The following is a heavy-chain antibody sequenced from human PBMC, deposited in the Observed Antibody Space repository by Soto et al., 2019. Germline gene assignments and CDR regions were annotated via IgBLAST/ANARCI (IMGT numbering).Heavy chain of an antibody. CDR3: ARALEGFDY. J-gene: IGHJ4*02. CDR2: IWYDGSNK. V-gene: IGHV3-33*01. CDR1: GFTFSSYG. Sequence: QVQLVESGGGVVQPGRSLRLSCAASGFTFSSYGMHWVRQAPGMGLEWVAVIWYDGSNKYYADSVKGRFTISRDNSKNTLYLQMNSLRAEDTAVYYCARALEGFDYWGQGTLVTVSS.